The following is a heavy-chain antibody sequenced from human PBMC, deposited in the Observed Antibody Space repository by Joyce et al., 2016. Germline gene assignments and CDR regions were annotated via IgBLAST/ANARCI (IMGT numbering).Heavy chain of an antibody. CDR3: ARVGGGAAAGRPFDY. V-gene: IGHV4-61*01. Sequence: QVQLLESGPGLVKPSETLSLTCTVSGGSVSSGNYYWSWIRQPPWKRLEWIAYIHYSGSTTYNPSLKSRVTLSLDTSRNLVFLKLRSVTAADTAVYYCARVGGGAAAGRPFDYWGLGSLVTVSS. D-gene: IGHD6-13*01. J-gene: IGHJ4*02. CDR2: IHYSGST. CDR1: GGSVSSGNYY.